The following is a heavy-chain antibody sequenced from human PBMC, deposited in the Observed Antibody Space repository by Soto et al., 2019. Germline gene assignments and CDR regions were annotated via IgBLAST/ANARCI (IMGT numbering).Heavy chain of an antibody. J-gene: IGHJ5*02. Sequence: SETLSLTCTVSGGSISSYYWSWIRQPPGKGLEWIGYIYYSGSTNYNPSLKSRVTISVDTSKNQFSLKLSSVTAADTAVFYCARVAVYYYGSGSYFIGWFDPWGQGTLVTVSS. V-gene: IGHV4-59*01. CDR3: ARVAVYYYGSGSYFIGWFDP. CDR1: GGSISSYY. D-gene: IGHD3-10*01. CDR2: IYYSGST.